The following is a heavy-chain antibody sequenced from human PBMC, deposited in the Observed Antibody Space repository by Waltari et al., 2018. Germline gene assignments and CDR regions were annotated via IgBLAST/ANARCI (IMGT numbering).Heavy chain of an antibody. Sequence: QVQLQQWGAGLLKPSETLSLTCAVSGGSFSGYYWSWTRQPPGKGLEWIGEINHSGSTNYNPSLKSRVTISVDTSKNQFSLKLSSVTAADTAVYYCARSRDTAMDLDYWGQGTLVTVSS. CDR3: ARSRDTAMDLDY. V-gene: IGHV4-34*01. CDR2: INHSGST. CDR1: GGSFSGYY. D-gene: IGHD5-18*01. J-gene: IGHJ4*02.